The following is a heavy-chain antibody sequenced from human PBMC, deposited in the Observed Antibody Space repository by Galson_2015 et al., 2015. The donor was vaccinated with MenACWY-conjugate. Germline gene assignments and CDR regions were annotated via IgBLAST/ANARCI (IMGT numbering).Heavy chain of an antibody. CDR2: IKQDGGEK. V-gene: IGHV3-7*03. D-gene: IGHD2-8*01. CDR1: GFTFRGPW. CDR3: AREGNGLDY. Sequence: SLRQSCAAYGFTFRGPWLLWVRQAPGKGLEWGAKIKQDGGEKYYVDSVKGRFTISRVNAKNSLYLQMNSLRAEDTAVYYCAREGNGLDYWGQGTLVTVSS. J-gene: IGHJ4*02.